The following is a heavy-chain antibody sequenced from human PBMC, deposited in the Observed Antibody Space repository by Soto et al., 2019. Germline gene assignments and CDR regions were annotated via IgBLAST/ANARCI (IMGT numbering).Heavy chain of an antibody. CDR1: GGSFSGYY. D-gene: IGHD6-19*01. J-gene: IGHJ4*02. V-gene: IGHV4-34*01. CDR3: AREVKVAGTDFDY. CDR2: INHSGST. Sequence: SETLSLTCAVYGGSFSGYYWTWIRQPPGTGLEWIGEINHSGSTNYNPSLKSRVTISVDTSKNQFSLKLTSVTAADTAVYYCAREVKVAGTDFDYWGQGTLVTVS.